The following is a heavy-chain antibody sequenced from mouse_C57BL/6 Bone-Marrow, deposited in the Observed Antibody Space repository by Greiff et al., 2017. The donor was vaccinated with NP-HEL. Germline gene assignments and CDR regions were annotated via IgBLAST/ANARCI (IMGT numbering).Heavy chain of an antibody. CDR2: IYPGSGST. J-gene: IGHJ1*03. V-gene: IGHV1-55*01. CDR1: GYTFTSYW. Sequence: QVQLQQPGAELVKPGASVKMSCKASGYTFTSYWITWVKQRPGQGLEWIGDIYPGSGSTNYNEKFKSKATLTVDTSSSTAYMQLSSLTSEDSAVYYGARRVGIYYYYDWYFDVWGTGTTVTVSS. CDR3: ARRVGIYYYYDWYFDV. D-gene: IGHD2-4*01.